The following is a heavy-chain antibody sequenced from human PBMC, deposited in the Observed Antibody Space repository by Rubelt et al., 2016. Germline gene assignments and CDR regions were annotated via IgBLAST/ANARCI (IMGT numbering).Heavy chain of an antibody. J-gene: IGHJ4*02. CDR1: GFSLSTSGVG. Sequence: QITLKESGPTLVKPTQTLTLTCTFSGFSLSTSGVGVGWIRQPPGKALEWLPLIYWDDDKRYSPSLKSRLTITKETPKNQVVLKMTDMDPVDTATDYCAHNGDTAMADYWGQGTLVTVSS. V-gene: IGHV2-5*02. CDR2: IYWDDDK. CDR3: AHNGDTAMADY. D-gene: IGHD5-18*01.